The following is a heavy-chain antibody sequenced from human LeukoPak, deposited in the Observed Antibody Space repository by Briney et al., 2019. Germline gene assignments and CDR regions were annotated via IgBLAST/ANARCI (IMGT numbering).Heavy chain of an antibody. CDR2: ISSSGSTI. CDR1: GFTFSDYY. CDR3: ARGFHDAFDI. J-gene: IGHJ3*02. V-gene: IGHV3-11*04. Sequence: GGSLRLSCAASGFTFSDYYMSWIRQAPGKGLEWVSYISSSGSTIYYADSVKGRFTISRDNAKNMLYLEMNSLRADDTAVFYCARGFHDAFDIWGQGTMVTVSS.